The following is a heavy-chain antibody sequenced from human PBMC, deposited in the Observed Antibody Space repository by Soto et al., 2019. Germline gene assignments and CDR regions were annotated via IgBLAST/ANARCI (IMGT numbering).Heavy chain of an antibody. V-gene: IGHV3-48*01. J-gene: IGHJ4*02. CDR2: ISSSSRTI. CDR1: GFTFSSYS. D-gene: IGHD3-10*01. CDR3: ARVGIRAFDY. Sequence: EVQLVESGGGLVQPGGSLRLSCAASGFTFSSYSMNWVRQAPGKGLEWVSYISSSSRTIYHADSVKGLFTISRDNAKNSLYLQMNSLRAEDTAVYYCARVGIRAFDYWGQGTLVTVSS.